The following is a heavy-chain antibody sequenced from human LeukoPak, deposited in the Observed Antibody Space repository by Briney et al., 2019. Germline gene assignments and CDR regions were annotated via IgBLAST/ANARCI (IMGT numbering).Heavy chain of an antibody. J-gene: IGHJ4*02. CDR3: ASTPDYYDSSGHFDY. CDR2: IYYSGST. Sequence: SETLSLTCVVSGGSFSGYYWSWIRQPPGKGLEWIGYIYYSGSTNYNPSLKSRVTISVDTSKNQFSLKLSSVTAADTAVYYCASTPDYYDSSGHFDYWGQGTLVTVSS. D-gene: IGHD3-22*01. V-gene: IGHV4-59*01. CDR1: GGSFSGYY.